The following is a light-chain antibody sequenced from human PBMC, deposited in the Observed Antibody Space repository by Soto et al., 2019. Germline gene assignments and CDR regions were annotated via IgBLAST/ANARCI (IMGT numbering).Light chain of an antibody. CDR2: GAS. Sequence: EITLTQSPGTLSLSPGERATLSCRASQSVTDYLAWYQQKPGQAPRLVVYGASNRATGIPDRFSGSGSGTDSTLTISRLEPQDFAVYYCQKYDSSPQTFGPGTKVDI. CDR3: QKYDSSPQT. J-gene: IGKJ3*01. CDR1: QSVTDY. V-gene: IGKV3-20*01.